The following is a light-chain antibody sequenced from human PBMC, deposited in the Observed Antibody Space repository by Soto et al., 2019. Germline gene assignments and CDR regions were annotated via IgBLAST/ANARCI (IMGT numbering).Light chain of an antibody. CDR1: SSDIGHYNY. V-gene: IGLV2-8*01. CDR2: AVS. CDR3: SSYAGSNNLV. J-gene: IGLJ1*01. Sequence: QSVLTQPASVSGSPGQSITISCTGTSSDIGHYNYVSWYQQHPGKAPKVLIYAVSKRPSGVPDRFSGSKSGNTASLTVSGLQADDEADYYCSSYAGSNNLVFGTGTKVTVL.